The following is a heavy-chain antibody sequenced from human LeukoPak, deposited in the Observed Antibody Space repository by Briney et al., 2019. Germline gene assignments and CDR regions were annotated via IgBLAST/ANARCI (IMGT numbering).Heavy chain of an antibody. CDR1: GFTFSSYE. D-gene: IGHD3-10*01. CDR2: ISSSGSTI. CDR3: ARGPMVRGIFDY. V-gene: IGHV3-48*03. Sequence: GGSLRLSCAASGFTFSSYEMNWVRQAPGKGLEWVSYISSSGSTIYYADSVKGRFTISRDNAKNSLYLQMNSLRAEDTAVYYCARGPMVRGIFDYWGQGTLVTVSS. J-gene: IGHJ4*02.